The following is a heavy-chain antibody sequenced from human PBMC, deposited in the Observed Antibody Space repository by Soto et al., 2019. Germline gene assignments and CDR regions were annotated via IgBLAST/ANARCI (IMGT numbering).Heavy chain of an antibody. D-gene: IGHD3-16*01. CDR1: GFTFSHAW. V-gene: IGHV3-15*01. CDR2: IKSKTDGGTI. Sequence: GGSLRLSCTASGFTFSHAWMNWVRQAPGMGLEWVGRIKSKTDGGTIDYAAPVKGRFIISRDDSKNTLYLQMNSLKSEDTAVYYCSIDPSWGSQGYWGQGAMVTVSS. CDR3: SIDPSWGSQGY. J-gene: IGHJ4*02.